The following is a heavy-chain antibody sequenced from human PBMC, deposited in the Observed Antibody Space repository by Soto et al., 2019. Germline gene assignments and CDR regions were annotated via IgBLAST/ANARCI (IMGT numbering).Heavy chain of an antibody. V-gene: IGHV4-61*01. CDR1: GGSVTSGRFY. D-gene: IGHD6-19*01. CDR3: ARSGASSGWL. CDR2: IYYTGRT. J-gene: IGHJ4*02. Sequence: QVQLQESGPGLVKPSETLSLTCTVSGGSVTSGRFYWSWSRQPPGKGLEWIGYIYYTGRTSYTSSLKRRVTMSFDTPENQFSLKLSSVTAADTAKYYCARSGASSGWLGGQGTQVTVSS.